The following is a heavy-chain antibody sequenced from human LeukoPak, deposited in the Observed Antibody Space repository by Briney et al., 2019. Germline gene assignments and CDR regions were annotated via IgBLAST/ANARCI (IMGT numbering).Heavy chain of an antibody. V-gene: IGHV3-23*01. CDR1: GFTFSSYA. Sequence: GGSLRLSCAASGFTFSSYAMSWVRQAPGKGLEWVSAISGSGGSTYYADSVKGRFTISRDNSKNTLYLQMNSLRAEDTAVYYCAKDPPRAAWFSADYTNYGDWGQGTLVTVSS. CDR2: ISGSGGST. J-gene: IGHJ4*02. CDR3: AKDPPRAAWFSADYTNYGD. D-gene: IGHD4-11*01.